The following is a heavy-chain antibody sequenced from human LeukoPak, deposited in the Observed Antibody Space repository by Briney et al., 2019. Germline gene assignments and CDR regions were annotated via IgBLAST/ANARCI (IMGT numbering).Heavy chain of an antibody. D-gene: IGHD6-19*01. J-gene: IGHJ4*02. V-gene: IGHV3-21*01. CDR3: ARGTEVAGTLWVY. CDR1: GFTFSSYS. CDR2: ISSSSSYI. Sequence: GGSLRLSCAASGFTFSSYSMNWVRQAPGKGLEWVSSISSSSSYIYYADSVKGRFTISRDNAKNSLYLQMNSLRAEDTAVYYCARGTEVAGTLWVYWGQGTLVTVSS.